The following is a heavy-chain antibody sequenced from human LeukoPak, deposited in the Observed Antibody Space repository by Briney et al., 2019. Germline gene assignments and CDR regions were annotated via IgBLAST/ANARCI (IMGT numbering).Heavy chain of an antibody. J-gene: IGHJ4*02. D-gene: IGHD2-2*01. V-gene: IGHV3-74*01. CDR3: ARFYCSSTSCLEDY. CDR1: GFTFSNYW. Sequence: PGGSLRLSCAASGFTFSNYWMHWVRQAPGKGLVWVSRINSDGSSTSYANSVKGRFTISRDNAKNTLYLQMNSLRAEDTAVYYCARFYCSSTSCLEDYWGQGTLVTVSS. CDR2: INSDGSST.